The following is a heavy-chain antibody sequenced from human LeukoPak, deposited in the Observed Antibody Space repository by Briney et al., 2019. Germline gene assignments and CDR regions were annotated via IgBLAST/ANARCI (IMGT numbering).Heavy chain of an antibody. CDR2: IYTSGST. CDR3: ARRSGYYGSGSWNWFDP. V-gene: IGHV4-4*07. Sequence: SETLSLTCTVSGGSISSYYWSWIRQPAGKGLEWIGRIYTSGSTNYNPSLKSRVTMSVDTSKNQFSLKLSSVTAADTAVYYCARRSGYYGSGSWNWFDPWGQGTLVTVSS. CDR1: GGSISSYY. D-gene: IGHD3-10*01. J-gene: IGHJ5*02.